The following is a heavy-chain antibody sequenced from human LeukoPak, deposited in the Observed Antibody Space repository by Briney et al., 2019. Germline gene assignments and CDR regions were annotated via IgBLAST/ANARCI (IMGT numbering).Heavy chain of an antibody. CDR2: IYPGDSDT. V-gene: IGHV5-51*01. J-gene: IGHJ4*02. CDR1: GYSFTSYW. D-gene: IGHD2-2*01. Sequence: GESLKISRKGSGYSFTSYWIGWVRQMPGKGLEWMGIIYPGDSDTRYSPSFQGQVTISVDKSIITAYLQWSSLKASDTAMYYCARPIHCSTTSCSFDYWGQGTLVTVSS. CDR3: ARPIHCSTTSCSFDY.